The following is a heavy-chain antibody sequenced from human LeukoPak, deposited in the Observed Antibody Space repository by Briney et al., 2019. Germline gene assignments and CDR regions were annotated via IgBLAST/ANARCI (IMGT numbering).Heavy chain of an antibody. Sequence: ASETLSLTCAVYGGSFSGYYWSWIRQPPGKGLEWIGEINHSGSTNYNPSLKSRVTISVDTSKNQFSLKLSSVTAADTAVYYCAPLGYGDYVSWGQGTLVTVSS. CDR1: GGSFSGYY. CDR2: INHSGST. D-gene: IGHD4-17*01. CDR3: APLGYGDYVS. J-gene: IGHJ4*02. V-gene: IGHV4-34*01.